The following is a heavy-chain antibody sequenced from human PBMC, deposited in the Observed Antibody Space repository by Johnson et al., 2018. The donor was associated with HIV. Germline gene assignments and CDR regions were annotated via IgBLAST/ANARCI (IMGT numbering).Heavy chain of an antibody. CDR2: VSSDGSNK. D-gene: IGHD7-27*01. CDR3: AKVVRELGMSRPTNDAFDI. Sequence: QVQLVESGGGVVQPGRSLRLSCAGSGFTFNNYAIHWVRQAPGKGLELVAIVSSDGSNKFYADSVKGRFTISRDNSKNTLYLQMNSLRAEDTAVYYCAKVVRELGMSRPTNDAFDIWGQGTMVTVSS. J-gene: IGHJ3*02. V-gene: IGHV3-30*04. CDR1: GFTFNNYA.